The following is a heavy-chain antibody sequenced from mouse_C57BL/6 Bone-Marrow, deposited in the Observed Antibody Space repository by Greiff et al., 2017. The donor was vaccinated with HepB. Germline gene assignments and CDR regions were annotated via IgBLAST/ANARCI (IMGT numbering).Heavy chain of an antibody. CDR2: ISSGSSTI. V-gene: IGHV5-17*01. Sequence: EVNVVESGGGLVKPGGSLKLSCAASGFTFSDYGMHWVRQAPEKGLEWVAYISSGSSTIYYADTVKGRFTISRDNAKNTLFLQMTSLRSEDTAMYYCARRISYYAMDYWGQGTSVTVSS. CDR1: GFTFSDYG. CDR3: ARRISYYAMDY. J-gene: IGHJ4*01.